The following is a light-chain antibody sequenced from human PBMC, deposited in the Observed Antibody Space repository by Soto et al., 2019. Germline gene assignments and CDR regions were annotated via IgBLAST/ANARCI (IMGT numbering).Light chain of an antibody. CDR1: QDISNY. Sequence: DIQMTQSPSSLSASVGDRVTITCQASQDISNYLNWYQQKPGKASKLLIYDASNLETGVPSRFSGSGSGTDFTFTISSLQPEDIATYYCQQYDNLYLTFGGGTKVEIK. CDR3: QQYDNLYLT. CDR2: DAS. J-gene: IGKJ4*01. V-gene: IGKV1-33*01.